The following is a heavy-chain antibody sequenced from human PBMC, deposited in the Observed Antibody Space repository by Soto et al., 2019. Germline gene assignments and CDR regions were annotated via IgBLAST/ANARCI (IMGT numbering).Heavy chain of an antibody. CDR3: AREGGYCSGGSCYSGLTRFDY. CDR1: GDSVSSNSAA. V-gene: IGHV6-1*01. Sequence: QSQTLSLTCAISGDSVSSNSAAWNWIRQSPSRGLEWLGRTYYRSKWYNDYAVSVKSRITINPDTSKNQFSLQLNSVTPEDTAVYYCAREGGYCSGGSCYSGLTRFDYWGQGTLVTVSS. D-gene: IGHD2-15*01. J-gene: IGHJ4*02. CDR2: TYYRSKWYN.